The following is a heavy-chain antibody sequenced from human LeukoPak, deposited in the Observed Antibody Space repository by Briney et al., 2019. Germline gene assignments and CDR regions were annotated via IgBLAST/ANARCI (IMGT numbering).Heavy chain of an antibody. CDR3: ARLWFGNWFDP. CDR1: GGSFSGYY. Sequence: SETLSLTCAVYGGSFSGYYWSWIRQPPGKGLEWIGSIYYSGSTYYNPSLKSRVTISVDTSKNQFSLKLSSVTAADTAVYYCARLWFGNWFDPWGQGTLVTVSS. J-gene: IGHJ5*02. D-gene: IGHD3-10*01. V-gene: IGHV4-34*01. CDR2: IYYSGST.